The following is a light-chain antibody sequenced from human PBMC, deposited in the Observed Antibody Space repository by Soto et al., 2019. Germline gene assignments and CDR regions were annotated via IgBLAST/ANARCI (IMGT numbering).Light chain of an antibody. CDR3: QQYNSWPPIT. J-gene: IGKJ5*01. CDR2: GAS. CDR1: QSISTN. V-gene: IGKV3-15*01. Sequence: EIVITQSPASLSVSPGERATLSCRASQSISTNLAWFQHKPGQAPRLLIYGASTRATGIPARFSGSGSGTEFTLTINSLQSDDFAVYFCQQYNSWPPITFGQGTRLEIK.